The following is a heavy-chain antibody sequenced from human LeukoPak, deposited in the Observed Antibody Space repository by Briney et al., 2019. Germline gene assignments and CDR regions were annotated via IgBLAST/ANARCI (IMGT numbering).Heavy chain of an antibody. J-gene: IGHJ4*02. V-gene: IGHV4-61*02. D-gene: IGHD3-10*01. CDR1: GGSISSGSYY. CDR2: IYTSGST. CDR3: ARSGRSGSASHLDY. Sequence: SETLSLTCTVSGGSISSGSYYWSWIRQPAGKGLEWIGRIYTSGSTNYNPSLKSRVTISVDTSKNQFSLKLSSVTAADTAVYYCARSGRSGSASHLDYWGQGTLVTVSS.